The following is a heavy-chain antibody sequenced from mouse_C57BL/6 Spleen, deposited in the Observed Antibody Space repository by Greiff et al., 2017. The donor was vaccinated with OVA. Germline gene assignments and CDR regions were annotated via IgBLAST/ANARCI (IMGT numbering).Heavy chain of an antibody. CDR2: ISSGSSTI. CDR1: GFTFSDYG. Sequence: EVKLVESGGGLVKPGGSLKLSCAASGFTFSDYGMHWVRQAPEKGLEWVAYISSGSSTIYYADTVKGRFTLSRDNAKNTLFLQMTSLRSEDTAMYDCARPGLTGRVYAMDYWGQGTSVTVSS. CDR3: ARPGLTGRVYAMDY. J-gene: IGHJ4*01. D-gene: IGHD4-1*01. V-gene: IGHV5-17*01.